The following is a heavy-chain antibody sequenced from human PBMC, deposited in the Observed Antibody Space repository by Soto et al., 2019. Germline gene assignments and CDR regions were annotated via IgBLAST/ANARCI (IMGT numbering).Heavy chain of an antibody. V-gene: IGHV4-59*08. CDR1: GGSISSYY. Sequence: SETLSLTCTVSGGSISSYYWSWIRQPPGKGLEWIGYIYYSGSTNYNPSLKSRVTISEDTSKNQFPLKLSSVTAADTAVYYCARHHRQGAPYVYYYYYMDVGGKGTTVTVSS. J-gene: IGHJ6*03. D-gene: IGHD3-16*01. CDR3: ARHHRQGAPYVYYYYYMDV. CDR2: IYYSGST.